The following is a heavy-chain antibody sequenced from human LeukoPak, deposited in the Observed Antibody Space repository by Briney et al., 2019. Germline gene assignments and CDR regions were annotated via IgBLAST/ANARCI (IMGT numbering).Heavy chain of an antibody. V-gene: IGHV3-33*01. CDR2: IWYDGSNK. D-gene: IGHD5-24*01. J-gene: IGHJ4*02. CDR1: GFTFSSYG. Sequence: GSLRLSCAASGFTFSSYGMHWVRQAPGKGLEWVAVIWYDGSNKYYADSVKGRFTISRDNSKNTLYLQMNSLRAEDTAVYYCARDSGDGYNLGYFDYWGQGTLVTVSS. CDR3: ARDSGDGYNLGYFDY.